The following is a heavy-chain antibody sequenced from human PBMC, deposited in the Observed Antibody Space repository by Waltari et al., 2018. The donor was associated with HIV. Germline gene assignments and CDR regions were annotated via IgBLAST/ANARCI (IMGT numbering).Heavy chain of an antibody. D-gene: IGHD3-22*01. CDR2: CSNSGGST. V-gene: IGHV3-23*01. Sequence: EVQLLESGGGLVQPGGSLRLSCAASGFTFSSYAMSWVRQAPGKGLEWVSACSNSGGSTYYADSVKGRFSISRDNSKNTLYLQMNSLRDEDTAVYYCAKDLSSISMIIPRSYFDYWGQGTLVTVSS. CDR1: GFTFSSYA. CDR3: AKDLSSISMIIPRSYFDY. J-gene: IGHJ4*02.